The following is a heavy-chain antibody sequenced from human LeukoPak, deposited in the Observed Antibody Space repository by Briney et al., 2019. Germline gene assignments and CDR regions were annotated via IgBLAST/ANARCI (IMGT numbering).Heavy chain of an antibody. J-gene: IGHJ3*02. CDR2: INSDGSST. CDR3: ARDRGYDNAFDI. CDR1: GFTFSSYW. Sequence: GGSLRLFCAASGFTFSSYWMHWVRQAPGKGLVWVSRINSDGSSTSYADSVKGRFTISRDNAKNTLYLQMNSLRAEDTAVYYCARDRGYDNAFDIWGQGTMVTVSS. D-gene: IGHD5-12*01. V-gene: IGHV3-74*01.